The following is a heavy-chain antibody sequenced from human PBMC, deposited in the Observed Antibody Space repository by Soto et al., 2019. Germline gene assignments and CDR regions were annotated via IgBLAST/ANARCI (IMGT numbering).Heavy chain of an antibody. CDR1: GGSSSSYY. D-gene: IGHD5-12*01. CDR2: IYYSGST. CDR3: ARVNSDIVATFGPWAFDI. V-gene: IGHV4-59*01. J-gene: IGHJ3*02. Sequence: SEALSLTCTVSGGSSSSYYWSWIRQPPVKGLGWIGYIYYSGSTNYNPSLKRRVTISVDTSKNQFSLKLSSVTAADTAVYYCARVNSDIVATFGPWAFDIWGQGTMVTLS.